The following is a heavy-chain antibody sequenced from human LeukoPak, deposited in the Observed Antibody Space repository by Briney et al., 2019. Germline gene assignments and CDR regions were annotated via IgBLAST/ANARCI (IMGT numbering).Heavy chain of an antibody. Sequence: SETLSLTCTVSGGSISGSYWSWLRQPPGKGLEWIAYIYYSGSTNYNPSLKSRVTISVDTSKNQFFLRLNSVTAADTAVYYCARAYYYGSGSMDYWGQGTLVTVSS. J-gene: IGHJ4*02. CDR3: ARAYYYGSGSMDY. CDR2: IYYSGST. V-gene: IGHV4-59*01. CDR1: GGSISGSY. D-gene: IGHD3-10*01.